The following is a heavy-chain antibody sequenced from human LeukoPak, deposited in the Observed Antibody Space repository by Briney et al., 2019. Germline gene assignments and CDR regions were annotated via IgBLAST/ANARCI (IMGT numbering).Heavy chain of an antibody. CDR3: AKYYTSDAFDI. J-gene: IGHJ4*02. D-gene: IGHD2-2*02. CDR2: ISGDGGST. CDR1: GFTFDDYA. V-gene: IGHV3-43*02. Sequence: GGSLRLSCAASGFTFDDYALHWVRQAPGKGLEWVSLISGDGGSTYYADSVKGRFTISRDNSKNTLYLQMNSLRAEDTAVYHCAKYYTSDAFDIWGQGTLVTVSS.